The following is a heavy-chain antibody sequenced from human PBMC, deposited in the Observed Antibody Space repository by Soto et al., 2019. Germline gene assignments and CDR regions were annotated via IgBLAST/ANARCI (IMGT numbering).Heavy chain of an antibody. V-gene: IGHV1-8*02. CDR2: MNPNNGNT. D-gene: IGHD2-15*01. CDR3: ARVQVATLTDF. Sequence: QVQLVQSGPEVKKPGAPVKISCQASGYTFTDFDINWVRQATGQGLEWMGWMNPNNGNTRYAQKFQGRLIITRDTSINTAYMEMGILPSEDTAVYYCARVQVATLTDFWGQGTLVTVSS. CDR1: GYTFTDFD. J-gene: IGHJ4*02.